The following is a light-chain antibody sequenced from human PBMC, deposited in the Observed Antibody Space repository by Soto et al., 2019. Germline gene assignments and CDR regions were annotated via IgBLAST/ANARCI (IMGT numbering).Light chain of an antibody. V-gene: IGKV3-20*01. Sequence: IVLTQSPATLSLSPGEGATLSCRASQSIFSPYLAWYQQIPGQAPRLLIYSTSSRATGIPDRFSGSGSGTDFTLTISRLEPEDFALYYCQQYGSSPITFGQGTRLEIK. CDR3: QQYGSSPIT. CDR2: STS. J-gene: IGKJ5*01. CDR1: QSIFSPY.